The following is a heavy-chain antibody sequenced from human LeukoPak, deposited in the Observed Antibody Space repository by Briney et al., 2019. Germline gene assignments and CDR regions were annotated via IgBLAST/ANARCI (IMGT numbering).Heavy chain of an antibody. CDR2: ISGSGGST. J-gene: IGHJ4*02. CDR1: RFTFSNYA. Sequence: GGSLRLSCAASRFTFSNYAVSWVRQAPGKGLEWVSTISGSGGSTYYADSVKGRFTISRDNSKNTLHLQMNSLRAEDTAVYYCAKSAYYDSSGFYREYYFDYWGQGTLVTVSS. V-gene: IGHV3-23*01. CDR3: AKSAYYDSSGFYREYYFDY. D-gene: IGHD3-22*01.